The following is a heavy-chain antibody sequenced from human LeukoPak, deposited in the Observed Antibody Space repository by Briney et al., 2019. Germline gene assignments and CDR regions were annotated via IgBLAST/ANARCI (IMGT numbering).Heavy chain of an antibody. Sequence: PGGSLRLSCAASGFTVSSNYMSWVRQAPGKGLEWVSVIYSGGSTYYAESVKGRFTISRDNSKNTLYLQMNSLRAEDTAVYYCARGRIAAAGTDGDYWGQGTLVTVSS. CDR2: IYSGGST. CDR1: GFTVSSNY. V-gene: IGHV3-66*01. D-gene: IGHD6-13*01. J-gene: IGHJ4*02. CDR3: ARGRIAAAGTDGDY.